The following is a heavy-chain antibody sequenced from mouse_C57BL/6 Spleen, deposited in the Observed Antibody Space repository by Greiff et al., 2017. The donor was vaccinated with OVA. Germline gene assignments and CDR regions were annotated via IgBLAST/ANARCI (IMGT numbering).Heavy chain of an antibody. CDR2: ILPGSGST. CDR1: GYTFTGYW. D-gene: IGHD2-2*01. J-gene: IGHJ3*01. Sequence: QVQLQQSGAELMKPGASVKLSCKATGYTFTGYWIEWVKQRPGHGLEWIGEILPGSGSTNYNAKFKGKATFTADTSSNTAYMQLSSLTTEDSAIYYCARLYYGYDSWFAYWGQGTLVTVSA. V-gene: IGHV1-9*01. CDR3: ARLYYGYDSWFAY.